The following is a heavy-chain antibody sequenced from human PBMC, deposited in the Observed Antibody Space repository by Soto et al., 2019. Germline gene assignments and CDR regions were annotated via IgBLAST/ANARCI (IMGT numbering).Heavy chain of an antibody. V-gene: IGHV1-46*01. Sequence: GASVKVSCKASGYTFTSYYMHWVRQAPGQGLEWMGIINPSGGSTSYAQKFQGRVTMTRDTSTSTVYMELSSLRSEDTAVYYCARGYRPGPTLGFVVVTALDYWGQGTLVTVSS. CDR1: GYTFTSYY. J-gene: IGHJ4*02. CDR2: INPSGGST. CDR3: ARGYRPGPTLGFVVVTALDY. D-gene: IGHD2-21*02.